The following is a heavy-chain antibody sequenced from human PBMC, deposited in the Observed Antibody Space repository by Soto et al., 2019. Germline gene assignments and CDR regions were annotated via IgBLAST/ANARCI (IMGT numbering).Heavy chain of an antibody. CDR3: ARGGLRAYWIDP. CDR1: GFTFSSYW. CDR2: IKHDGSEK. V-gene: IGHV3-7*01. Sequence: GGSLRLSCAASGFTFSSYWMSWVRQAPGKGLVWVANIKHDGSEKYYVDSVKGRFTISRDNAKNTLYLQMNSLRAEDTAVYYCARGGLRAYWIDPWGQGTLVTVSS. D-gene: IGHD4-17*01. J-gene: IGHJ5*02.